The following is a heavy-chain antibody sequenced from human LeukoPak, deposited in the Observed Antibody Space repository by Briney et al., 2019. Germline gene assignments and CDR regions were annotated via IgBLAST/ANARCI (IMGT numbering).Heavy chain of an antibody. Sequence: SETLSLTCTVSLDSTTSNFWSWVRQPPGKGLEWSGEIHRSGSTNYNPSLQRRVTISIDRPKNQIALELSSVTAADTAVYYCAREIIGGFTPGAYWGQGTLVTVSS. J-gene: IGHJ4*02. CDR3: AREIIGGFTPGAY. CDR2: IHRSGST. D-gene: IGHD3-16*02. V-gene: IGHV4-4*02. CDR1: LDSTTSNF.